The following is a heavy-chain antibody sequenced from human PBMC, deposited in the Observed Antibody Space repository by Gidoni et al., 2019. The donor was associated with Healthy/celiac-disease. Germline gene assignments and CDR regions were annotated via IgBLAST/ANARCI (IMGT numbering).Heavy chain of an antibody. CDR3: ARGGRAVAGAHIN. V-gene: IGHV4-34*01. J-gene: IGHJ4*02. Sequence: QVQLQQWGAGLLKPSETLSLTCAVYGGSFSGYYWSWIRQPPGKGLEWIGEINHSGSTNYNPSLKSRVTISVDTSKNQFSLRLSSVTAADTAVYYCARGGRAVAGAHINWGQGTLVTVSS. D-gene: IGHD6-19*01. CDR1: GGSFSGYY. CDR2: INHSGST.